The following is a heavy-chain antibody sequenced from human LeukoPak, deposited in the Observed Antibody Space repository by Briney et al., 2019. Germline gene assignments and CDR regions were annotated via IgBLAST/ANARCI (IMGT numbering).Heavy chain of an antibody. V-gene: IGHV1-46*01. D-gene: IGHD6-19*01. CDR2: INPSGGST. J-gene: IGHJ4*02. Sequence: ASVRLSCKASVYTFTSCFIHWVRQAPGQGLEWMGVINPSGGSTSYAQKFQGRVTMTRDTSTSTVSMELSSLRFEDTAVYYCARGPYSGDWHFDFWGQGTLVTVSS. CDR1: VYTFTSCF. CDR3: ARGPYSGDWHFDF.